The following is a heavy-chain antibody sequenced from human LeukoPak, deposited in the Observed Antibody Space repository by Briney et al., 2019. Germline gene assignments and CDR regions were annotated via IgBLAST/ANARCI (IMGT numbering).Heavy chain of an antibody. CDR3: ATLVSTRYYFDY. Sequence: SGTLSLTCTVSDYSISSGYGYYWGWIRQPPGKGLEWIGNIYHSGITYYNHFNSSLKSRVTISIDTSKNQFSLWLTSVTAADTAVYFCATLVSTRYYFDYWGQGTLGTVSS. CDR1: DYSISSGYGYY. V-gene: IGHV4-38-2*02. D-gene: IGHD5/OR15-5a*01. CDR2: IYHSGIT. J-gene: IGHJ4*02.